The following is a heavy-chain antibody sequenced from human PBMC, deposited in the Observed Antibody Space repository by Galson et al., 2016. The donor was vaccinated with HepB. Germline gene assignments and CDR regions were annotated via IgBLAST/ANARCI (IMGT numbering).Heavy chain of an antibody. Sequence: QSGAEVKKPGESLRISCKASGYSFTTYWITWVRQIPGKGLEWLGTIDPSASYTNYNPSFRGHVTISIDKSIATAYLQRSSLTASDPAIYYCARHYNYSYAYWGQGALVTVSS. J-gene: IGHJ4*02. CDR2: IDPSASYT. V-gene: IGHV5-10-1*01. CDR3: ARHYNYSYAY. CDR1: GYSFTTYW. D-gene: IGHD3-10*01.